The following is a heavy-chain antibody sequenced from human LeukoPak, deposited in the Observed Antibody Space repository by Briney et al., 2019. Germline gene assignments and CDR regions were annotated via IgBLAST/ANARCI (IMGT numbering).Heavy chain of an antibody. Sequence: PGGPLRLSCAASGFTFSSYGMHWVRQAPGKGLEWVAVTSYDGVIQYYADSVKGRFTISRDNSKNTLYLQMNSLRADDTAVYYCAKEVNQYTSSWYWVHWGQGTLVTVSS. V-gene: IGHV3-30*18. D-gene: IGHD6-13*01. CDR2: TSYDGVIQ. CDR3: AKEVNQYTSSWYWVH. J-gene: IGHJ4*02. CDR1: GFTFSSYG.